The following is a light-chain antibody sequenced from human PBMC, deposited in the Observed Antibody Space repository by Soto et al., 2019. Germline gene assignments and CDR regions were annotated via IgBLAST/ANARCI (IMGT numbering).Light chain of an antibody. Sequence: DIQMTQSPPSLSSSVGDIFTIRCRASEGINIYLAWFQQKPGKAPKSLIYGATSLQRGVPSRFSGSGGDTDFSLTISSLQPEDIATYYCQQYQRYPPSFGGGTKVDIK. CDR3: QQYQRYPPS. CDR1: EGINIY. CDR2: GAT. V-gene: IGKV1-16*01. J-gene: IGKJ4*01.